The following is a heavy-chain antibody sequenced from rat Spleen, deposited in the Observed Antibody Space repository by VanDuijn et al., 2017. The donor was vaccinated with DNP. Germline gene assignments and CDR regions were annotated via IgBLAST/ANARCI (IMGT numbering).Heavy chain of an antibody. CDR2: ISTVGDNA. CDR1: GFTFSKYG. D-gene: IGHD1-1*01. Sequence: EVQLVESGGGLVQPGRSLKLSCAASGFTFSKYGMAWVRQAPTKGLEWVASISTVGDNAYYRDSVKGRFTISRDNAKNTLYLQMDSLRSEDTATYYCETWDYSGDEHWGQGVMVTVSS. J-gene: IGHJ2*01. CDR3: ETWDYSGDEH. V-gene: IGHV5S13*01.